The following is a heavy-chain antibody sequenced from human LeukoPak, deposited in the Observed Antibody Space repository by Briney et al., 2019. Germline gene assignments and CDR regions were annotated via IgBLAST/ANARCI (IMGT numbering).Heavy chain of an antibody. J-gene: IGHJ6*03. V-gene: IGHV4-34*01. CDR1: GGSFSGYY. Sequence: SETLSLTCAVYGGSFSGYYWSWIRQPPGKGLEWIGEINHSGSTNYNPSLKSRVTISVDTSKNQFSLKLSSVTAADTAVYYCARDGSGSRYYYYMDVWGKGTTVTISS. CDR2: INHSGST. CDR3: ARDGSGSRYYYYMDV. D-gene: IGHD3-10*01.